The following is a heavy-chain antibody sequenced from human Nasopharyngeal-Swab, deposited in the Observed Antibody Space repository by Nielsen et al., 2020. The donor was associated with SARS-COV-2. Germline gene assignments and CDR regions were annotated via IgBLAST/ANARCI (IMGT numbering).Heavy chain of an antibody. V-gene: IGHV1-18*01. J-gene: IGHJ6*02. D-gene: IGHD3-16*01. Sequence: VRQMPGKGLEWMGWISAYNGNTNYAQKLQGRVTMTTDTSTSTAYMELRSLRSDDTAVYYCARDRLEGGNYYYYYGMDVWGQGTTVTVSS. CDR3: ARDRLEGGNYYYYYGMDV. CDR2: ISAYNGNT.